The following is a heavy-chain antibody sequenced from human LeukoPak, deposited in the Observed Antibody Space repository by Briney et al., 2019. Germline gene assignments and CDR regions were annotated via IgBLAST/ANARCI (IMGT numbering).Heavy chain of an antibody. CDR1: GFTFSSYA. J-gene: IGHJ4*02. Sequence: PGGSLRLSCAASGFTFSSYAMHWVRQAPGKGLEWVAVISYDGSNKYYADSVKGRFTISRDNSKNTLYLQMNSLRAEDTAVYYCARDNCSSTSCYWEYYFDYWGQGTLVTVPS. D-gene: IGHD2-2*01. V-gene: IGHV3-30-3*01. CDR3: ARDNCSSTSCYWEYYFDY. CDR2: ISYDGSNK.